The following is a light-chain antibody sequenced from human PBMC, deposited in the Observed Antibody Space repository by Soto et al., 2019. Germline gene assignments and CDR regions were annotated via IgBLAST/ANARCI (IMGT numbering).Light chain of an antibody. V-gene: IGLV2-14*01. J-gene: IGLJ1*01. CDR2: EVT. Sequence: QSALTQPASVSGSPGQSITISCTGTSGDIGSYNRVSWYQQHPGKAPKLIIYEVTDRPSGVSNRFSGSKSGNTASLTISGLQAEDEAEYYCQSYDARLRGSGVFGTGTKLTVL. CDR1: SGDIGSYNR. CDR3: QSYDARLRGSGV.